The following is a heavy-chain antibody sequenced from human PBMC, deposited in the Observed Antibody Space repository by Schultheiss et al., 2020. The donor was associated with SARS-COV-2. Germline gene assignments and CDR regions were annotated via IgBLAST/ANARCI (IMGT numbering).Heavy chain of an antibody. V-gene: IGHV3-23*01. D-gene: IGHD3-22*01. CDR1: GFTFSSYA. Sequence: GGSLRLSCAASGFTFSSYAMSWVRQAPGKGLEWVSAISGSGGSTYYADSVKGRFTISRDNSKNTLYLQMNSLRAEDTAVYYCARPRYYYDSSKGNAFDIWGQGTMVTVSS. CDR2: ISGSGGST. CDR3: ARPRYYYDSSKGNAFDI. J-gene: IGHJ3*02.